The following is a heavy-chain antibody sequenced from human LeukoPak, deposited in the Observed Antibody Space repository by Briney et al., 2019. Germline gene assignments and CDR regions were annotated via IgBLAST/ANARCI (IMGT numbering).Heavy chain of an antibody. V-gene: IGHV3-11*01. CDR2: ITSSGSTI. Sequence: KTGESLRLSCAASGFTFSDYYMSWIRQAPGKGLEWVSYITSSGSTIYYADSMKDRFTISRDNAKHSLFLQLDSLRAEDTAVYYCARIGRPAAFDIWGQGTLVIVSS. CDR3: ARIGRPAAFDI. CDR1: GFTFSDYY. J-gene: IGHJ3*02. D-gene: IGHD6-6*01.